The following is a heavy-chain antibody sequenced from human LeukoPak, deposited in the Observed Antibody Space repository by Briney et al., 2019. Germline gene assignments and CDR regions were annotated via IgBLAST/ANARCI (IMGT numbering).Heavy chain of an antibody. V-gene: IGHV1-69*17. CDR2: IIPIFGIA. CDR1: GGTFSSYA. D-gene: IGHD2-15*01. CDR3: AKGYCSGGSCYPGMDV. J-gene: IGHJ6*02. Sequence: GASVKVSCKASGGTFSSYAISWVRQAPGQGLEWXXXIIPIFGIANYAQKFQGRVTITADKSTSTAYMELSSLRSEDTAVYYCAKGYCSGGSCYPGMDVWGQGTTVTVSS.